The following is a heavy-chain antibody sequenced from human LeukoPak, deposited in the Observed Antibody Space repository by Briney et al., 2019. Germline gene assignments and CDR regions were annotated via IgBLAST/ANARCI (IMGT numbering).Heavy chain of an antibody. Sequence: SETLSLTCAVYGGSFSGYYWSWIRQPPGKGLEWIGYIYYSGSTNYNPSLKSRVTISVDTSKNQFSLKLSSVTAADTAVYYCAAGYGSGSYDYWGQGTLVTVSS. V-gene: IGHV4-59*01. CDR2: IYYSGST. CDR3: AAGYGSGSYDY. J-gene: IGHJ4*02. D-gene: IGHD3-10*01. CDR1: GGSFSGYY.